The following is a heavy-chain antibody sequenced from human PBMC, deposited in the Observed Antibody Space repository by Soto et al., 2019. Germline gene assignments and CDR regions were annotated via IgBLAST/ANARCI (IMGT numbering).Heavy chain of an antibody. CDR3: ARGYCSSTSCRPLYYYYYMDV. D-gene: IGHD2-2*01. J-gene: IGHJ6*03. Sequence: ASVKVSCKASGYTFTGYYMHWVRQAPGQGIEWMGWINPNSGGTNYAQKFQGWVTMTRDTSISTAYMELSRLRSDDTAVYYCARGYCSSTSCRPLYYYYYMDVWGKGTTVTVSS. CDR1: GYTFTGYY. V-gene: IGHV1-2*04. CDR2: INPNSGGT.